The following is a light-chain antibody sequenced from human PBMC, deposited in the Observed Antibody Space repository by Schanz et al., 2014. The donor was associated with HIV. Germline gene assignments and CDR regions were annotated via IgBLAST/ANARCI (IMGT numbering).Light chain of an antibody. J-gene: IGKJ1*01. CDR2: KVS. Sequence: DVVMTQSPLSLPVTLGQPASISCRSSQSLVYSDGNIQLDWFHQRPGQSPRRLIYKVSNRDSGVPDRFGGSGSGTDFTLKISRVEAEDVGVYYCMQAAEWTFGQGTKVEIK. V-gene: IGKV2-30*01. CDR1: QSLVYSDGNIQ. CDR3: MQAAEWT.